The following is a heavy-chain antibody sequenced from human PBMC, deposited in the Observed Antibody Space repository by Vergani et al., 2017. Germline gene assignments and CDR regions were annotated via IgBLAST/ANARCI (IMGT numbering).Heavy chain of an antibody. D-gene: IGHD6-13*01. Sequence: QVQLQQWGAGLLKPSETLSLTCAVYGGSFSGYYWSWIRQPPGKGLEWIGEINHSGSTNYNPSLKSRVTISVDTSKNQFSLKLSSVTAADTAVYYCARGRTGSSSGFDYWGQGTLVTVSS. CDR3: ARGRTGSSSGFDY. J-gene: IGHJ4*02. CDR1: GGSFSGYY. V-gene: IGHV4-34*01. CDR2: INHSGST.